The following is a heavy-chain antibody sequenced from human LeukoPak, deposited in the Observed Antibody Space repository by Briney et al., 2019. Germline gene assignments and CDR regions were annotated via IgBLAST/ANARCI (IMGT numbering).Heavy chain of an antibody. CDR1: GGSISSRSYY. D-gene: IGHD5-18*01. CDR3: ATFRGYNYGYNDY. V-gene: IGHV4-39*01. CDR2: MYYSGST. Sequence: PSETLSLTCTVSGGSISSRSYYWGWIRQPPGKGLELIGSMYYSGSTYYNPSLESRVTISVDTSKNQFSLKVTSVTAADTAVYYCATFRGYNYGYNDYWGQGILVTVSS. J-gene: IGHJ4*02.